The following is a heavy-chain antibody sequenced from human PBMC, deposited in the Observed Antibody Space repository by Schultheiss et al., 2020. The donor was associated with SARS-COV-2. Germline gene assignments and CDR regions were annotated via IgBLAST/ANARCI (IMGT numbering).Heavy chain of an antibody. CDR2: VSGSSEST. CDR1: GFTFSSYA. Sequence: GGSLRLSCAASGFTFSSYAMTWVRQAPGKGLEWVSCVSGSSESTYYADSVKGRFTISRDNSKNILFLQMNSLRAEDTAIYYCAKSPNVVVAAHGRLYYFDYWGQGTLVTVSS. D-gene: IGHD2-15*01. J-gene: IGHJ4*02. V-gene: IGHV3-23*01. CDR3: AKSPNVVVAAHGRLYYFDY.